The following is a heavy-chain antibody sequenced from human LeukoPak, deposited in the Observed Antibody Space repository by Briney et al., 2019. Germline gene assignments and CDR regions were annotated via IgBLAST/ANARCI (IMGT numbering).Heavy chain of an antibody. CDR3: ARGKRGPRWFDP. J-gene: IGHJ5*02. V-gene: IGHV4-39*07. Sequence: PSETLSLTCTVSGGSISSSSYYWGWIRQPPGKGLEWIGSIYYSGSTYYNPSLKSRVTISVDTSKNQFSLKLSSVTAADTAVYYCARGKRGPRWFDPWGQGTLVTVSS. CDR2: IYYSGST. CDR1: GGSISSSSYY. D-gene: IGHD3-10*01.